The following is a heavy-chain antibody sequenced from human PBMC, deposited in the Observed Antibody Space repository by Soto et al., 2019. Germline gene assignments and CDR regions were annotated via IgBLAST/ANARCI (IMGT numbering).Heavy chain of an antibody. D-gene: IGHD3-3*01. CDR2: IYYSGST. CDR1: GGSVSSGSYY. V-gene: IGHV4-61*01. J-gene: IGHJ5*02. CDR3: AGSLTIFGVVNNWFDP. Sequence: PSETLSLTCAVSGGSVSSGSYYWSWIRQPPGKGLEWIGYIYYSGSTNYNPSLKSRVTISVDTSKNQFSLKLSSVTAADTAVYYCAGSLTIFGVVNNWFDPWGQGTLVTVSS.